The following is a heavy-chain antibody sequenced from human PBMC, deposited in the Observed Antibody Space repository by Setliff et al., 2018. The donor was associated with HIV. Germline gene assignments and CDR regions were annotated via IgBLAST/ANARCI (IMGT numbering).Heavy chain of an antibody. V-gene: IGHV4-39*01. J-gene: IGHJ5*02. CDR3: VRQHGDYAFGP. CDR2: INYSGDT. D-gene: IGHD4-17*01. CDR1: GGSISSSSYY. Sequence: SETLSLTCTVSGGSISSSSYYWGWIRQPPGKGLEWIGEINYSGDTTYNPSLKSRVNMFIDTSKKQFSLKVASVTAADTAVYYCVRQHGDYAFGPWGQGTLVTVSS.